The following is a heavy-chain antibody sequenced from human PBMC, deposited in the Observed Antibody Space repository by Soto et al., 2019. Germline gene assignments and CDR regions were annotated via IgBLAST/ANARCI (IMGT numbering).Heavy chain of an antibody. CDR2: ISPNIGKT. J-gene: IGHJ6*02. V-gene: IGHV1-18*01. D-gene: IGHD3-3*01. CDR1: GYTFTSYG. CDR3: ARDRWVRFLEWLVPYYYYYGMDV. Sequence: ASVKVSCKASGYTFTSYGISWVRQAPGQGLEWMGWISPNIGKTNYAQKFQGRVTITADKSTSTAYMELSSLRSEDTAVYYCARDRWVRFLEWLVPYYYYYGMDVWGQGTTVTVSS.